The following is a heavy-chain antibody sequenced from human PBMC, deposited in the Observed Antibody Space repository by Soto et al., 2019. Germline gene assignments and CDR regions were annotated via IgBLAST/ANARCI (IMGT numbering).Heavy chain of an antibody. D-gene: IGHD4-4*01. Sequence: GSLRLSCAASGFTFSSYGMHWVRQAPGKGLEWVAVISYDGSNKYYADSVKGRFTISRDDSKNTLYLQMNSLRAEDTAVYYCAKATTSSRYYYYGMDVWGQGTTVTVSS. CDR2: ISYDGSNK. CDR1: GFTFSSYG. CDR3: AKATTSSRYYYYGMDV. V-gene: IGHV3-30*18. J-gene: IGHJ6*02.